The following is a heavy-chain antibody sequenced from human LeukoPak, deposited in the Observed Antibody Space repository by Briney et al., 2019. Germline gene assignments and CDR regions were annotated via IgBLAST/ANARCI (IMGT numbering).Heavy chain of an antibody. D-gene: IGHD3-22*01. V-gene: IGHV3-30*03. CDR1: GFTFSIYG. J-gene: IGHJ4*02. CDR2: ISYHGNNK. CDR3: ARCPESSGYYYELDS. Sequence: GGSLRLSCAASGFTFSIYGMHWVRQAPGKGLEWVAVISYHGNNKYYADSVKGRFTISRDNSKNTLYLQMNSLRAEDTAVYYCARCPESSGYYYELDSWGQGTLVTVSS.